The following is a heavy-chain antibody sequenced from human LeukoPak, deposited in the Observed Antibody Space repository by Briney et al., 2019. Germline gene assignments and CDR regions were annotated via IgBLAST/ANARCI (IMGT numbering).Heavy chain of an antibody. CDR1: GGTFSSYA. CDR2: IIPILGIA. CDR3: ARDLGGYSYGPDY. Sequence: SVKVSCKASGGTFSSYAISWVRQAPGQGLEWMGRIIPILGIANYAQKFQGRVTITADKSTSTAYMELSSLRSEDTAVYYCARDLGGYSYGPDYWGQGTLVTVSS. D-gene: IGHD5-18*01. V-gene: IGHV1-69*04. J-gene: IGHJ4*02.